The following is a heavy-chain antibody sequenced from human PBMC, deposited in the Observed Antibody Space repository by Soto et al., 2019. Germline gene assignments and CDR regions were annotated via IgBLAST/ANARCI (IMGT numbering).Heavy chain of an antibody. Sequence: QVQLVQSGAEVKKTGSSVKVSCKASGGTFSSYAISWVRQAPGQGLEWMGGIIPIFGTANYAQKFQGRVTITADESTSTAYMELSSLRSEDTAVYYCAREGSSGWYRYFDYWGQGTLVTVSS. CDR1: GGTFSSYA. D-gene: IGHD6-19*01. CDR2: IIPIFGTA. CDR3: AREGSSGWYRYFDY. V-gene: IGHV1-69*01. J-gene: IGHJ4*02.